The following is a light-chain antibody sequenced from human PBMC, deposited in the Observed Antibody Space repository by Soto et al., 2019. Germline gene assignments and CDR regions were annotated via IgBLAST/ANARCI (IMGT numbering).Light chain of an antibody. CDR1: QSVLYKSNNKNH. CDR3: QQYFDVPFT. CDR2: WAS. Sequence: DIVMTQSPDSLAVSLGERATINCKSSQSVLYKSNNKNHLAWYQQKPGQPPQLIIYWASTRESGVPERFSGSGSGTDFTLTISSLEAEDVAFYWCQQYFDVPFTFGGGTKVDNK. V-gene: IGKV4-1*01. J-gene: IGKJ4*01.